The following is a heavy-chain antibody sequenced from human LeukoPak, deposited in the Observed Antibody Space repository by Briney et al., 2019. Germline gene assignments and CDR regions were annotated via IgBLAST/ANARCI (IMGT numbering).Heavy chain of an antibody. CDR3: ARREIRDGYNF. CDR1: GGSFSGYY. V-gene: IGHV4-34*01. J-gene: IGHJ4*02. D-gene: IGHD5-24*01. Sequence: PSETLSLTYAVYGGSFSGYYWSWIRQPPGKGLEWIGEINHSGSTNYNPSLKSRVTISVDTSKNQFSLKLSSVTAADTAVYYCARREIRDGYNFWGQGTLVTVSS. CDR2: INHSGST.